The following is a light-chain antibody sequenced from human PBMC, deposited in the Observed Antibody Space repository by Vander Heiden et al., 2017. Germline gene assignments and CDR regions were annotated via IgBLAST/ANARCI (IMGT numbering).Light chain of an antibody. CDR3: CSYAGSYTLV. CDR1: SSDVGGYNY. V-gene: IGLV2-11*01. Sequence: QSALTPPPPVSWSLGQSVTISCTGTSSDVGGYNYVSWYQQHPGKAPKLLIYDVSKRPSGVPDRFSGSKSGNTASLTISGLQAEDEADYYCCSYAGSYTLVFGGGTNLTVL. J-gene: IGLJ3*02. CDR2: DVS.